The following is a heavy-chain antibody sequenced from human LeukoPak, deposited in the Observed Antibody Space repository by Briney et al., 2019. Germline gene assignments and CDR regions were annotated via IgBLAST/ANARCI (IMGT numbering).Heavy chain of an antibody. J-gene: IGHJ4*02. V-gene: IGHV1-18*01. CDR3: ASHPTSSWSKHFDY. Sequence: ASVKVSCKASGYTFTSYGISWVRQAPGQGLEWMGWISAYNGNTNYAQKLQGRVTMTTDTSTSTAYMELRSLRSDDTAVYYCASHPTSSWSKHFDYWGQGTLVTVSS. CDR1: GYTFTSYG. CDR2: ISAYNGNT. D-gene: IGHD6-13*01.